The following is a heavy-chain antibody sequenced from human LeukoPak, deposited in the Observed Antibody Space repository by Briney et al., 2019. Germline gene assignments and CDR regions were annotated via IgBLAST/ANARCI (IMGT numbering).Heavy chain of an antibody. D-gene: IGHD4-23*01. J-gene: IGHJ6*03. CDR2: MNPNSGNT. Sequence: ASVEVSCKASGYTFTSYDINWVRQATGQGLEWMGWMNPNSGNTGYAQKFQGRVTITRNTSISTAYMELSSLRSEDTAVYYCARGGGNLYYYYYKDVWGKGTTVTVSS. CDR3: ARGGGNLYYYYYKDV. V-gene: IGHV1-8*03. CDR1: GYTFTSYD.